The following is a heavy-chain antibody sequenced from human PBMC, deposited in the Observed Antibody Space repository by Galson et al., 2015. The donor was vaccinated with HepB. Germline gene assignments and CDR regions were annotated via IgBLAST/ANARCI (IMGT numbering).Heavy chain of an antibody. D-gene: IGHD3-9*01. CDR1: GYTFTSYG. J-gene: IGHJ4*02. CDR2: ISAYNGNT. CDR3: ARTVLRYFDWLYFDY. V-gene: IGHV1-18*04. Sequence: SVKVSCKASGYTFTSYGISWVRQAPGQGLEWMGWISAYNGNTNYAQKLQGRVTMTTDTSTSTAYMELRSLRSDDTAVYYCARTVLRYFDWLYFDYWGQGTLVTVSS.